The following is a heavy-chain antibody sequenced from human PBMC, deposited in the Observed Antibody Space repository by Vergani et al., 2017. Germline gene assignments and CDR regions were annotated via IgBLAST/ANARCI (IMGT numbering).Heavy chain of an antibody. CDR1: GFTFSSVW. J-gene: IGHJ4*02. CDR3: TTPTKWELRDYFDY. D-gene: IGHD1-26*01. V-gene: IGHV3-15*01. CDR2: IRPKTDGETT. Sequence: VQLVESGGGVVQPGRSLRLSCTTSGFTFSSVWMSWVRQAPGKGLEWVARIRPKTDGETTDYATPVKGRFTISRDDSKITLYLKMYSLKTEDTAVYYCTTPTKWELRDYFDYGGQGTLVTVSS.